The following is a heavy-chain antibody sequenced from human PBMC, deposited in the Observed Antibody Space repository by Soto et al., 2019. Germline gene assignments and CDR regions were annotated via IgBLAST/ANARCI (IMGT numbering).Heavy chain of an antibody. J-gene: IGHJ4*02. CDR1: GGSVSSGSYY. Sequence: PSETLSLTCTVSGGSVSSGSYYWSWIRQPPGKGLEWIGYIYYSGSTNYNPSLKSRVTISVDASKNQFSLKLSSVTAADTAVYYCAREGVVGAIDYWGQGTLVTVSS. V-gene: IGHV4-61*01. CDR3: AREGVVGAIDY. CDR2: IYYSGST. D-gene: IGHD1-26*01.